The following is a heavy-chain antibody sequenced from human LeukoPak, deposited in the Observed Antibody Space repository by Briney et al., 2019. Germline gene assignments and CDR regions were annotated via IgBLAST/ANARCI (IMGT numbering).Heavy chain of an antibody. CDR3: ARGPYSVLVIRPPGAFDI. CDR1: GGSFSGYY. J-gene: IGHJ3*02. Sequence: PSETLSLTCAVYGGSFSGYYRSWIRQPPGKGLEWIGEINHSGSTNYNPSLKSRVTISVDTSKNQFPLKLSSVTAADTAVYYCARGPYSVLVIRPPGAFDIWGQGTMVTVSS. V-gene: IGHV4-34*01. CDR2: INHSGST. D-gene: IGHD1-1*01.